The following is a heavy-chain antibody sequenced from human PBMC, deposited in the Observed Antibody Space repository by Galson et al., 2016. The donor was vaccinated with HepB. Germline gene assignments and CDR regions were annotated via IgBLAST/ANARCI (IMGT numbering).Heavy chain of an antibody. V-gene: IGHV5-51*01. D-gene: IGHD2-15*01. CDR3: ARLHCSGTSCFSGSAYFFDY. J-gene: IGHJ4*02. Sequence: QSGAEVKKPGESLKISCKGSGYSFTNSWIAWVRQMPETGLEWVAIIWPGDSHTRYGPSFEGQVTISADNSITTAYLQWNSLKASYSAIYYCARLHCSGTSCFSGSAYFFDYWGQGTLVTVSS. CDR1: GYSFTNSW. CDR2: IWPGDSHT.